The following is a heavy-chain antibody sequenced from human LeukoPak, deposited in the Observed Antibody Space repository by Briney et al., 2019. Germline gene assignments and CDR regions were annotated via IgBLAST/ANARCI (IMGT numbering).Heavy chain of an antibody. J-gene: IGHJ4*02. Sequence: ASVKVSCKASGYTFTSYGISWVRQAPGQGLEWMGCISAYNGNTNYAQKLQGRVTMTTDTSTSTAYMELRSLRSDDTAVYYCARGATVNPYYYGSGSYADYWGQGTLVTVSS. CDR2: ISAYNGNT. D-gene: IGHD3-10*01. V-gene: IGHV1-18*01. CDR3: ARGATVNPYYYGSGSYADY. CDR1: GYTFTSYG.